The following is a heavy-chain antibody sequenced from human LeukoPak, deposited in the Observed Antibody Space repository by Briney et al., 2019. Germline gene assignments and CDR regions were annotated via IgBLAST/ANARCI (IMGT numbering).Heavy chain of an antibody. J-gene: IGHJ4*02. Sequence: EASVKVSCKASGYTFTGYYMHWVRQAPGQGLEWMGWINPNSGGTNYAQKFQGRVTMTRDTSISTAYMELSRLSSDDTAVYYCARVAEDYDYVWGSYYYFDYWGQGTLVTVSS. V-gene: IGHV1-2*02. CDR3: ARVAEDYDYVWGSYYYFDY. D-gene: IGHD3-16*01. CDR1: GYTFTGYY. CDR2: INPNSGGT.